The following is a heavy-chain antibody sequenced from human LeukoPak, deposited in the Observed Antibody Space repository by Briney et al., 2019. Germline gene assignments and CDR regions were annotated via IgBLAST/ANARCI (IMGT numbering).Heavy chain of an antibody. D-gene: IGHD3-16*01. CDR1: GFTFSNYR. V-gene: IGHV3-21*01. CDR2: IGSSSQYM. CDR3: VRSVDVRGTSGVTVFDY. J-gene: IGHJ4*02. Sequence: GGSLRLSCAASGFTFSNYRMSWVRQAPGRGLEWVSSIGSSSQYMHYADSVPGRFTISRDNAKSSLYLEMNSLRAEDTALYCVRSVDVRGTSGVTVFDYWGQGALVTVSS.